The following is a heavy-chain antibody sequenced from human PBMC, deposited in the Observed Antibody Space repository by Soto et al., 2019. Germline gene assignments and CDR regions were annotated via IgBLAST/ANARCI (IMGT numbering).Heavy chain of an antibody. Sequence: ASVKVSCKASGYTFTSYAMHWVRQAPGQRLEWMGWINAGNGNTKYSQKFQGRVTITRDTSASTAYMELSSLRSEDTAVYYCVRGIVGATAYDYWGQGTLVTVSS. J-gene: IGHJ4*02. CDR2: INAGNGNT. CDR3: VRGIVGATAYDY. V-gene: IGHV1-3*01. CDR1: GYTFTSYA. D-gene: IGHD1-26*01.